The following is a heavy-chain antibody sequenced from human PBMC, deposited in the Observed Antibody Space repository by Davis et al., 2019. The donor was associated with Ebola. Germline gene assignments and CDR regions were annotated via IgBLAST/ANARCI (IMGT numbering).Heavy chain of an antibody. D-gene: IGHD3-10*01. CDR2: IYYSGST. CDR1: GGSISSYY. V-gene: IGHV4-59*01. CDR3: ARDRAYAPFDY. J-gene: IGHJ4*02. Sequence: PSETLSLTCTVSGGSISSYYWSWIRQPPGKGLEWIEYIYYSGSTNYNPSLKSRVTISVDTSKNQFSLKLSSVTAADTAVYYCARDRAYAPFDYWGQGTLVTVSS.